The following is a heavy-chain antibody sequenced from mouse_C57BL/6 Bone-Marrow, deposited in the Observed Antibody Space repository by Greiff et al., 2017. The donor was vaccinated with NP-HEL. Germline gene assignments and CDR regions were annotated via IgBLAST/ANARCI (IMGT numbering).Heavy chain of an antibody. Sequence: EVQLQQSGPELVKPGASVKISCKASGYSFTGYYMNWVKQSPEKSLEWIGEINPSTGGTTYNQKFKAKATLTVDKSSSTAYMQLKSLTSEDSAVYYCARGGTGCAYWGRGTLVTVSA. V-gene: IGHV1-42*01. CDR1: GYSFTGYY. CDR3: ARGGTGCAY. CDR2: INPSTGGT. J-gene: IGHJ3*01. D-gene: IGHD3-3*01.